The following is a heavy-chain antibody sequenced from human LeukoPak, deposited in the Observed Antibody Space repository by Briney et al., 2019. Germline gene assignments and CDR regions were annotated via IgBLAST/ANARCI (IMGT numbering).Heavy chain of an antibody. V-gene: IGHV3-53*01. CDR2: LYSGGSI. D-gene: IGHD1-7*01. Sequence: GGSLRLSCAASGLIVSSNYMSWVRQAPGKGLEWVSALYSGGSIYYADSVKGRFTISRDNSKNTLYLQMNSLRAEDTAVYYCARDPSRELYYFDHWGQGTLATVSS. CDR3: ARDPSRELYYFDH. CDR1: GLIVSSNY. J-gene: IGHJ4*02.